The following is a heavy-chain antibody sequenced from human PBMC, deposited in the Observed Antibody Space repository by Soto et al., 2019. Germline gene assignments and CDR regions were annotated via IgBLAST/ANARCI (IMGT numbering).Heavy chain of an antibody. V-gene: IGHV3-30*19. CDR1: GFTFRSYV. CDR2: TSYDGSDK. Sequence: QVQLVESGGGVVQPGTSLRVSCVGSGFTFRSYVIHWVRQAPGKGLEWVALTSYDGSDKYYGDSVRGRFTISRDNSRNTVDLQMDRLRLEDRALYYCARWGTTGGLDVWGQGTLVSVSS. D-gene: IGHD3-16*01. CDR3: ARWGTTGGLDV. J-gene: IGHJ1*01.